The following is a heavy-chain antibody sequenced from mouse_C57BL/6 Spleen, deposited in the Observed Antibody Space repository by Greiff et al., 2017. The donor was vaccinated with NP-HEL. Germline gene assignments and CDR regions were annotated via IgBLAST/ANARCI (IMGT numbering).Heavy chain of an antibody. D-gene: IGHD1-1*01. CDR1: GYAFSSYW. V-gene: IGHV1-80*01. CDR2: IYPGDGDT. J-gene: IGHJ1*03. CDR3: ARGVYYYGSSYGYFDV. Sequence: VQGVESGAELVKPGASVKISCKASGYAFSSYWMNWVKQRPGKGLEWIGQIYPGDGDTNYNGKFKGKATLTADKSSSTAYMQLSSLTSEDSAVYFCARGVYYYGSSYGYFDVWGTGTTVTVSS.